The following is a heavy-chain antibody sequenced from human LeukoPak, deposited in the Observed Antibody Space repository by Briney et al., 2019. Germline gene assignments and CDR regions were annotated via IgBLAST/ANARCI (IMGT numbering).Heavy chain of an antibody. Sequence: GGSLRLSCQASGFTFYMYAVSWVRQAPGKGLEWVASMCGTAGCTFYPDSVKGRFTISRDNSKNVLYLRMNSLTAEDTAIYYCAKDRPNFHENSGHYYRRDGDSWGQGTLVTVSS. CDR2: MCGTAGCT. CDR3: AKDRPNFHENSGHYYRRDGDS. D-gene: IGHD3-22*01. CDR1: GFTFYMYA. V-gene: IGHV3-23*01. J-gene: IGHJ5*01.